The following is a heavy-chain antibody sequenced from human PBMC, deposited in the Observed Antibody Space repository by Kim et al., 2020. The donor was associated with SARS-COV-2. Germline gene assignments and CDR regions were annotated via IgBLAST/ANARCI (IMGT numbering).Heavy chain of an antibody. CDR1: GFRFSDAW. D-gene: IGHD1-26*01. V-gene: IGHV3-15*01. CDR3: ATNSDFHLQN. Sequence: GGSLRLSCEASGFRFSDAWMMWARQSSGKGLEWVGRIKSKSYYGIKDYAAPVKGRFIISRDDSKNMVYLQMNSLKMEDTGVYYCATNSDFHLQNWGQGTLVTVSS. J-gene: IGHJ1*01. CDR2: IKSKSYYGIK.